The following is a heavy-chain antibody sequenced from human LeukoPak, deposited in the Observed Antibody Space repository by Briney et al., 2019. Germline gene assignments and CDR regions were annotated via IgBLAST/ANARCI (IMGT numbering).Heavy chain of an antibody. D-gene: IGHD4-17*01. CDR1: GFTVSSNY. CDR3: ARVRPDYGDYVGY. J-gene: IGHJ4*02. Sequence: GGSLRLSCAASGFTVSSNYMSWVRQAPGKGLEWVSVIYSGGSTYYADSVKGRFTISRDNSKNTLYLQMNSLTAEDTAVYYCARVRPDYGDYVGYWGQGTLVTVSS. CDR2: IYSGGST. V-gene: IGHV3-53*01.